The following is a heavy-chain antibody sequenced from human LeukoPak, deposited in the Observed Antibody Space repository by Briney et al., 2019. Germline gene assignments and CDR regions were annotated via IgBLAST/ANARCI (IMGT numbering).Heavy chain of an antibody. CDR2: ISNDGINK. D-gene: IGHD3-22*01. CDR1: GFTFSSHN. CDR3: ARAGYYYDSSIDY. V-gene: IGHV3-30-3*01. J-gene: IGHJ4*02. Sequence: GTSLRLSCAASGFTFSSHNMHWVRQAPGKGLEWVALISNDGINKYYADSVKGRFTISRDNSKTTLYLQMNGLRGEETAVYYCARAGYYYDSSIDYWGQGTLVTVSS.